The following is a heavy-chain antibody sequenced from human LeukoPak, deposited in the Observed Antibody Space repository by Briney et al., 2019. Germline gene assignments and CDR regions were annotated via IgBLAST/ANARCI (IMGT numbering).Heavy chain of an antibody. CDR2: ISITSGYI. CDR1: GFTFSSYS. V-gene: IGHV3-21*01. CDR3: ARDRGSGWFYDIDY. J-gene: IGHJ4*02. Sequence: PGGSLRLSCAASGFTFSSYSMNWVRQAPGKGLEWVSSISITSGYIYYADSVKGRFTISRDNAKNSLCLQMNSLRAEDTAVYYCARDRGSGWFYDIDYWGQGTLVTVSS. D-gene: IGHD6-19*01.